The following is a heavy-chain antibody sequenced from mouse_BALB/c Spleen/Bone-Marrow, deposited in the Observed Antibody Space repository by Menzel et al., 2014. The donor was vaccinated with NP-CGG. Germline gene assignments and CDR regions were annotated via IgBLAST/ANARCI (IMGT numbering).Heavy chain of an antibody. CDR3: ARRQLGLFYAMDY. Sequence: QVQLQQSGPELVKPGASVKMSCKASGYTFTSYYIHWVKQRPGQGLEWIGWIYPGDGSTKYNEKFKGKTTLTADKSSSTAYMLLSSLTPEDSAIYFCARRQLGLFYAMDYWGQGTSVTVSS. J-gene: IGHJ4*01. CDR2: IYPGDGST. CDR1: GYTFTSYY. V-gene: IGHV1S56*01. D-gene: IGHD3-2*01.